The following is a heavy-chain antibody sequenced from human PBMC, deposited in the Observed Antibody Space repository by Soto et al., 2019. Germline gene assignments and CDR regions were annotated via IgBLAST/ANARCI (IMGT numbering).Heavy chain of an antibody. J-gene: IGHJ4*02. CDR2: MYNTGST. D-gene: IGHD1-26*01. CDR1: GGSISGYY. V-gene: IGHV4-59*12. CDR3: ARWVGATSFDY. Sequence: SETLSLTCTVSGGSISGYYWSWIRQPPGKGLEWIGYMYNTGSTVYNPSFKSRVTISVDTSKNQFSLKLSSVTAADTAVYYCARWVGATSFDYWGQGTLVTVSS.